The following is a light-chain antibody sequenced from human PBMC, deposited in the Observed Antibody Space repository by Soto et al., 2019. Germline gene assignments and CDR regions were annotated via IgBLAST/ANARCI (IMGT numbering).Light chain of an antibody. J-gene: IGLJ2*01. CDR3: AAWDDSLIVV. CDR1: SSNIGSNT. CDR2: SNN. Sequence: QSVLTQPPSASGTPGQRVTISCSGSSSNIGSNTVNWYQQLPGTAPKLLIYSNNQQPSGVPDRFSGSKSGTSASLAISGLQSEDEADYYCAAWDDSLIVVFGGGTKLTVL. V-gene: IGLV1-44*01.